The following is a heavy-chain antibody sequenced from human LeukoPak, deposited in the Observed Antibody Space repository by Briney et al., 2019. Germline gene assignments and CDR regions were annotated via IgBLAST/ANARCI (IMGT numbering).Heavy chain of an antibody. D-gene: IGHD5-18*01. Sequence: GRSLRLSCAASGFSFSSYGMHWVCQAPGKGLEWVAVIWYDGSKEYYADSVKGRFTISRDNSKNTLYLQMNSLRAENTAVYYCAKDRDTAMEIDYWGQGTLVTVSS. V-gene: IGHV3-33*06. J-gene: IGHJ4*02. CDR2: IWYDGSKE. CDR1: GFSFSSYG. CDR3: AKDRDTAMEIDY.